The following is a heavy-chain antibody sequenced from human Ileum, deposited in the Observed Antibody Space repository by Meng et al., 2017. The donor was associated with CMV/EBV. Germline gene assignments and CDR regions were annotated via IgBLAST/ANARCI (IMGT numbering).Heavy chain of an antibody. CDR3: AKDKGTKYFDV. Sequence: SFAVSGLTFTTSAFHWVRQAPGKGLEWVAVIWFDGSVEYYADSVKGRFAISRDNSENTLSLQMNSLRAEDTAVYYCAKDKGTKYFDVWGRGTLVTVSS. CDR1: GLTFTTSA. J-gene: IGHJ2*01. V-gene: IGHV3-33*03. D-gene: IGHD2-8*01. CDR2: IWFDGSVE.